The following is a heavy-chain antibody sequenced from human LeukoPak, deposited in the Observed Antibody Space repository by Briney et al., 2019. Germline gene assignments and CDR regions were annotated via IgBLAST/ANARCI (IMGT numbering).Heavy chain of an antibody. Sequence: GGSLRLSCAASGFTFSSYAMSWVRQAPGKGLEWVSAISGSGGSTYYADSVKGRFPISRDNSKNTLYLQMNSLRAEDTAVYYCAVAAAGTAEVYYYYYYMDVWGKGTTVTVSS. V-gene: IGHV3-23*01. D-gene: IGHD6-13*01. CDR3: AVAAAGTAEVYYYYYYMDV. CDR2: ISGSGGST. CDR1: GFTFSSYA. J-gene: IGHJ6*03.